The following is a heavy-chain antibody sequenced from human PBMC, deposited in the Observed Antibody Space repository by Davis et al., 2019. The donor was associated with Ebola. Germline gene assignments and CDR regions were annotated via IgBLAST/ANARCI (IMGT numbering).Heavy chain of an antibody. CDR2: INPTDGST. CDR1: GYTFTSYY. V-gene: IGHV1-46*01. Sequence: ASVKVSCKASGYTFTSYYMHWVRQAPGQGLEWMGVINPTDGSTRYAQKFQGRVTMTRNASISTAYMELSSLRSEDTALYYCTRRGRFDPWGQGTLVTVSS. J-gene: IGHJ5*02. CDR3: TRRGRFDP.